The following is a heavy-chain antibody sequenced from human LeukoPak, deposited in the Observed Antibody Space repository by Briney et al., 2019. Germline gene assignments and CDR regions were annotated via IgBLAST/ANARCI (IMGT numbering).Heavy chain of an antibody. CDR3: ARETGGSSLIYFGS. CDR1: GYTFTDYY. CDR2: INLNSGVT. J-gene: IGHJ4*02. Sequence: GASVKVSCKASGYTFTDYYMHWMRQAPGQGLEWMGRINLNSGVTNYAQRFQGRVTMTRDTSISTAYMELIRLRSDDTAVYYCARETGGSSLIYFGSWGQGTLVTVSS. V-gene: IGHV1-2*06. D-gene: IGHD1-26*01.